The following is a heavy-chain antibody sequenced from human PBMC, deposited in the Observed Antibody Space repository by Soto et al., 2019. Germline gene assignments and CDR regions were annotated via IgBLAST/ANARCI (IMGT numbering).Heavy chain of an antibody. D-gene: IGHD2-21*02. Sequence: SGPTLVNPTQTLTLTCTFSGFSLTTTAAGVGWIRQPPGKALEWLALIYWNDDKRSRPSLNSRLTIAKDTSKNQVVLTVTNMDPVDTGTYYCAQCLGGGNSCYFAHWGQGALVTVSS. CDR1: GFSLTTTAAG. CDR3: AQCLGGGNSCYFAH. CDR2: IYWNDDK. V-gene: IGHV2-5*01. J-gene: IGHJ4*02.